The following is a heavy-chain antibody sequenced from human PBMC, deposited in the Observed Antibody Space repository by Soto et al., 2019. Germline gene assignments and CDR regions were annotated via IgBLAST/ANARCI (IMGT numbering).Heavy chain of an antibody. D-gene: IGHD4-17*01. CDR3: ARGIRSTAAFDI. CDR2: IWYDGSNK. J-gene: IGHJ3*02. Sequence: GGSLRLSCAASGFAFSRYAMHWVRQAPGKDLEWVAVIWYDGSNKYYADSVKGRITISRDNSKNTLYLQMNSLRAEYTAVYYCARGIRSTAAFDIWGQGTMVTVSS. V-gene: IGHV3-33*08. CDR1: GFAFSRYA.